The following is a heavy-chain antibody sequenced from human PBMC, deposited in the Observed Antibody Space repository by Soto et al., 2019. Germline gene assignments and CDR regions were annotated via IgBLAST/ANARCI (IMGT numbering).Heavy chain of an antibody. D-gene: IGHD2-2*01. CDR1: GFTFSSYA. CDR3: AKLNYCSSTSCYLNWFDP. Sequence: PGGSLRLSCAACGFTFSSYAMSWVRQAPGKGLEWVSAISGSGGSTYYADSVKGRFTISRDNSKNTLYLQMNSLRAEDTAVYYCAKLNYCSSTSCYLNWFDPWGQGTLVTVSS. CDR2: ISGSGGST. V-gene: IGHV3-23*01. J-gene: IGHJ5*02.